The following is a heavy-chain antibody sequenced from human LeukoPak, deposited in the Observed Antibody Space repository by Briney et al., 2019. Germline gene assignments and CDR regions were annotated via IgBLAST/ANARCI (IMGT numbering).Heavy chain of an antibody. V-gene: IGHV3-30*18. CDR3: AKGLAAAIYLYYYYYYGMDV. Sequence: PGRSLRLSCAASGFTFSSYGMHWVRQAPGKGLEWVAVISYDGSNKYYADSVKGRFTISRDNSKNTLYLQMNSLRAEDTAVYYCAKGLAAAIYLYYYYYYGMDVWGQGTTVTVSS. D-gene: IGHD6-13*01. CDR2: ISYDGSNK. CDR1: GFTFSSYG. J-gene: IGHJ6*02.